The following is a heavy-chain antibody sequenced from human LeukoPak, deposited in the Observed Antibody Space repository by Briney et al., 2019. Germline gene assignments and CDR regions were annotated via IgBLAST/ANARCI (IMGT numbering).Heavy chain of an antibody. J-gene: IGHJ4*02. D-gene: IGHD2-15*01. CDR3: ARAPSGLAY. V-gene: IGHV3-72*01. CDR2: TTNKAHSYTT. CDR1: GFTLSDHN. Sequence: PGGSLRLSCAVSGFTLSDHNMDWVRQAPGKGLEWVGRTTNKAHSYTTEYAASVKGRFTTSRADSQNSLYLQMNSLKTEDTAVYYCARAPSGLAYWGPGILVTVSS.